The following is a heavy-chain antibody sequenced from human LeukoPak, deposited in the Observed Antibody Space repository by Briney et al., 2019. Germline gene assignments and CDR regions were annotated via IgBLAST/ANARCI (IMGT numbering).Heavy chain of an antibody. CDR2: IYTSGST. J-gene: IGHJ2*01. CDR1: GGSISSYY. CDR3: AKDKNYDILTGYFESPNWYFDL. Sequence: PSETLSLTCTVSGGSISSYYLSWIRQPAGKGLEWIGRIYTSGSTNYNPSLKSRVTMSVDTSKNQFSLKLSSVTAADTAVYYCAKDKNYDILTGYFESPNWYFDLWGRGTRVTVSS. D-gene: IGHD3-9*01. V-gene: IGHV4-4*07.